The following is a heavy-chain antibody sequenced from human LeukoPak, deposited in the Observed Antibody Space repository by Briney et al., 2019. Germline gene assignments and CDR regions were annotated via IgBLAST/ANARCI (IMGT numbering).Heavy chain of an antibody. CDR3: TRAPRADDIFFES. V-gene: IGHV3-7*01. Sequence: GGSLRLTCEASGLTFSSSLVNWVRQAPGEGLEWVANIRGDGGLIYYVDSVKGRFTISRDNAKNSMYLQMNSPRAEDTAVYYCTRAPRADDIFFESWGKGALVTVSS. J-gene: IGHJ4*02. CDR2: IRGDGGLI. D-gene: IGHD3-9*01. CDR1: GLTFSSSL.